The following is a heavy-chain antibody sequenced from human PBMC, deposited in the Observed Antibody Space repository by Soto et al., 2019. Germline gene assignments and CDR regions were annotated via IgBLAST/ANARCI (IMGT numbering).Heavy chain of an antibody. CDR1: GFTFSSYA. V-gene: IGHV3-30-3*01. CDR3: ARDLSGEAFFDY. Sequence: GGSLRLSCAASGFTFSSYAMHWVRQAPGKGLEWVAVISYDGSNKYYADSVKGRFTISRDNSKNTLYLQMNSLRAEDTAVYYCARDLSGEAFFDYWGQGSLVTVSS. D-gene: IGHD4-17*01. CDR2: ISYDGSNK. J-gene: IGHJ4*02.